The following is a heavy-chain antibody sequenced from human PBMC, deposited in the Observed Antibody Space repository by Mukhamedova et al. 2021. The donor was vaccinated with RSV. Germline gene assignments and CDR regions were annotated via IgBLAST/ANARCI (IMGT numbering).Heavy chain of an antibody. Sequence: NWVRQAPGKGLEWVSSISSSSSYIYYADSVKGRFTISRDNAKNSLYLQMNSLRAEDTAVYYCATVPISTYCTNGVCYIDYWGQGT. V-gene: IGHV3-21*01. CDR3: ATVPISTYCTNGVCYIDY. CDR2: ISSSSSYI. D-gene: IGHD2-8*01. J-gene: IGHJ4*02.